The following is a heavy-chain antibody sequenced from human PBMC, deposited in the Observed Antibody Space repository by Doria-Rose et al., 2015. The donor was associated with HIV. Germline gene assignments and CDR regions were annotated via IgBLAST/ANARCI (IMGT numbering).Heavy chain of an antibody. CDR1: GVSLSSPGMG. J-gene: IGHJ4*02. D-gene: IGHD6-13*01. Sequence: QVTLKESGPVLVKPTETLTLTCIVSGVSLSSPGMGVSWIRQPPGKALEWLANIFSDDERSYKTSLKSRLTISSGTSKSQVVLTMTDMDPVDTATYYCARIRSSRWYHKYYFDFWGQGTLVIVSA. CDR2: IFSDDER. V-gene: IGHV2-26*01. CDR3: ARIRSSRWYHKYYFDF.